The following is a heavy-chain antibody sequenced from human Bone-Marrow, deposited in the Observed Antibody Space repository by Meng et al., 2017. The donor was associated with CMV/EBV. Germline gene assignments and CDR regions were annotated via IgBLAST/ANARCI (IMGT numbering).Heavy chain of an antibody. CDR1: GYTFTSYY. D-gene: IGHD3-22*01. CDR3: AKDLLDYYDSSGYPDAFDI. J-gene: IGHJ3*02. CDR2: INPSGGST. Sequence: ASVKVSCKASGYTFTSYYMHWVRQAPGQGLEWMGIINPSGGSTSYAQKFQGRVTMTRDTSTSTVYMELSSLRSEDTAVYYCAKDLLDYYDSSGYPDAFDIWGQGTMVTVSS. V-gene: IGHV1-46*01.